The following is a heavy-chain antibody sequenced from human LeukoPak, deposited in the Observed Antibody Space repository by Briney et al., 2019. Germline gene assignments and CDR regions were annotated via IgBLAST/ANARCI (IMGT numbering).Heavy chain of an antibody. D-gene: IGHD3-22*01. V-gene: IGHV3-23*01. CDR1: GFTFDDFA. CDR2: ISGSGGST. J-gene: IGHJ4*02. CDR3: ARDQSLYYDSSGDFDY. Sequence: GGSLRLACVASGFTFDDFAMSWVRQIPGKGLEWVSAISGSGGSTYYADSVKGRFTISRDNSKNSLYLQMNSLRAEDTAVYYCARDQSLYYDSSGDFDYWGQGTLVTVSS.